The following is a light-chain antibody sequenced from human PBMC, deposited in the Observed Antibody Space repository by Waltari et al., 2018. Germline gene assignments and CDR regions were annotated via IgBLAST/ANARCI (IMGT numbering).Light chain of an antibody. Sequence: QSALTPPASVSGSPGQSITISCTGTSSDVGGYNYVSWYQQHPGKAPKLMIYEVSNRPSGVSNRFSGSKSGNTASLTISGLQAEDEADYYCSSYTSSTLYVFGTGTKVTVL. V-gene: IGLV2-14*01. J-gene: IGLJ1*01. CDR3: SSYTSSTLYV. CDR1: SSDVGGYNY. CDR2: EVS.